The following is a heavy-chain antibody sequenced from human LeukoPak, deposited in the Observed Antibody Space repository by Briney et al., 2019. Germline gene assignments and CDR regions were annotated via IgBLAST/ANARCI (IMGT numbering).Heavy chain of an antibody. J-gene: IGHJ6*03. D-gene: IGHD3-3*01. CDR2: IGSSSSTI. CDR3: ARDNEGYYDFWSGYPRYYYYMDV. V-gene: IGHV3-48*01. Sequence: QPGGSLRLSCAASGFTFSSYSMNWVRQAPGKGLEWVSYIGSSSSTIYYADSVKGRFTISRDNAKNSLYLQMNSLRAEDTAVYYCARDNEGYYDFWSGYPRYYYYMDVWGKGTTVTVSS. CDR1: GFTFSSYS.